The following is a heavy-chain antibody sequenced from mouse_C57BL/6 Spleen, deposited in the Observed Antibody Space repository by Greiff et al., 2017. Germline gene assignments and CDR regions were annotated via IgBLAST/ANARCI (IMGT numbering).Heavy chain of an antibody. V-gene: IGHV1-62-2*01. J-gene: IGHJ3*01. Sequence: VHLVESGAELVKPGALVKLSCKASGYTFTEYTIHWVKQRSGQGLEWIGWFYPGSGSIKYNEKFKDKATLTADKSSSTVYMELSRLTSEDSAVYFCARHEEAGYPAWFAYWGQGTLVTVSA. D-gene: IGHD2-2*01. CDR2: FYPGSGSI. CDR1: GYTFTEYT. CDR3: ARHEEAGYPAWFAY.